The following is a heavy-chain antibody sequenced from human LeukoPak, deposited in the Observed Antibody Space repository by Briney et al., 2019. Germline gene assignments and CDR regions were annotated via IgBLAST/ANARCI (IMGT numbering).Heavy chain of an antibody. J-gene: IGHJ4*02. V-gene: IGHV4-30-2*01. CDR1: GGSISSGGYS. CDR2: IYHSGST. Sequence: TLSLTCAVSGGSISSGGYSWRWIRQPPGKGLEWIGYIYHSGSTYYNPSLKSRVTISVDRSKNQFSLKLSSVTAADTAVYYCARGLAFDYWGQGTLVTVSS. CDR3: ARGLAFDY. D-gene: IGHD6-13*01.